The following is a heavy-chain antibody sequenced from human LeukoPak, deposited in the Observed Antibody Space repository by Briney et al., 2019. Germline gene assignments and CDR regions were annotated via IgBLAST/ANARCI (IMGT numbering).Heavy chain of an antibody. CDR2: ISWNSGSI. CDR3: TRDTPRVGIDY. D-gene: IGHD1-26*01. Sequence: SGRSLRLSCAASGFTFDDYAMHWVRQAPGKGLEWVSGISWNSGSIGYADSVKGRFTISRDNAKNSLYLQMNSLRAEDTAIYYCTRDTPRVGIDYWGQGLLVTVSS. V-gene: IGHV3-9*01. J-gene: IGHJ4*02. CDR1: GFTFDDYA.